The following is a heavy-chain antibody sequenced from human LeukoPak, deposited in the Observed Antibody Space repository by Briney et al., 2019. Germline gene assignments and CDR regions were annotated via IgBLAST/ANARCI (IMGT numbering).Heavy chain of an antibody. CDR3: VKDRYCPEVTCFGGGFEY. J-gene: IGHJ4*02. CDR2: ISGRGDSA. V-gene: IGHV3-23*01. CDR1: GLNFKFYA. D-gene: IGHD2-8*02. Sequence: GGSLRLSCAVSGLNFKFYAMSWVREAPGKGLEWVSGISGRGDSADYADSVKGRFTISRDNSKNTLYLRLNSLRVEDTATYYCVKDRYCPEVTCFGGGFEYWGQGTLVVVSS.